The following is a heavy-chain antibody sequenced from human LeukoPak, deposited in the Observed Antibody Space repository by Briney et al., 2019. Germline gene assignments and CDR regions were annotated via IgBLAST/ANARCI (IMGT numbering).Heavy chain of an antibody. CDR3: AKITAANVWGTYRFDY. Sequence: GGSLRLSCAASGFTFSSYAMSWVRQAPGKGLEWVSGISGSGGSTYYADSVKGRFTISRDNSKNTLYLQMNSLRAEDTAVYYCAKITAANVWGTYRFDYWGQGTLVTVS. V-gene: IGHV3-23*01. D-gene: IGHD3-16*02. J-gene: IGHJ4*02. CDR1: GFTFSSYA. CDR2: ISGSGGST.